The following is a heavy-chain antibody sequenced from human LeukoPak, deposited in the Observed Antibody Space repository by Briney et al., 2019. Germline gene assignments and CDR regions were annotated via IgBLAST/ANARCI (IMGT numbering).Heavy chain of an antibody. J-gene: IGHJ5*02. CDR2: MDPNSGNT. CDR1: GYTFTSYD. D-gene: IGHD6-19*01. CDR3: ARARGRAVVGRSWFDP. V-gene: IGHV1-8*01. Sequence: ASVKVSCKASGYTFTSYDINWVRQATGQGLEWMGWMDPNSGNTGYAQKFQGRVTMTRNTSISTAYMELSSLRSEDTAVYYCARARGRAVVGRSWFDPWGQGTRVTVSS.